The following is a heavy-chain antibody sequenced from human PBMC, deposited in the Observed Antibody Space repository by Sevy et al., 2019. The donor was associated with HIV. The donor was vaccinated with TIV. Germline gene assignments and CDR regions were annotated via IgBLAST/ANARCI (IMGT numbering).Heavy chain of an antibody. Sequence: ASVKVSCKASGYTFTGDYLHWVRQAPGQGLEWMGRVYPNSGGTNYAQKFQGRVTMTRDTSISTAYMQLNRLTSDDTAVYYCARDGGGGTTNSGMDVWGQGTTVTVSS. J-gene: IGHJ6*02. CDR3: ARDGGGGTTNSGMDV. V-gene: IGHV1-2*06. CDR1: GYTFTGDY. CDR2: VYPNSGGT. D-gene: IGHD1-7*01.